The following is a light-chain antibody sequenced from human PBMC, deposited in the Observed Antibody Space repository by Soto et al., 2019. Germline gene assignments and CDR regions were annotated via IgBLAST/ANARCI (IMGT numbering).Light chain of an antibody. CDR3: QQRSNFIT. J-gene: IGKJ5*01. CDR1: QSVSSY. Sequence: EIVLTQSPATLSLSPGERATLSCRASQSVSSYLAWYQQKPGQAPRLLIYDASNRATGIPARFSGSGSGTEFTLTISSLEPEDFAVYYCQQRSNFITFGQGTRLEIK. CDR2: DAS. V-gene: IGKV3-11*01.